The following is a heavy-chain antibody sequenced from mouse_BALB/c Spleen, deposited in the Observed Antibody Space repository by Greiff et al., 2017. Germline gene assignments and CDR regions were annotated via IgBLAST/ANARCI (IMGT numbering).Heavy chain of an antibody. J-gene: IGHJ1*01. CDR3: ARRYGNYDWYFDV. D-gene: IGHD2-10*02. V-gene: IGHV3-8*02. CDR2: ISYSGST. Sequence: VQLKESGPSLVKPSQTLSLTCSVTGDSITSGYWNWIRKFPGNKLEYMGYISYSGSTYYNPSLKSRISITRDTSKNQYYLQLNSVTTEDTATYYCARRYGNYDWYFDVWGAGTTVTVSS. CDR1: GDSITSGY.